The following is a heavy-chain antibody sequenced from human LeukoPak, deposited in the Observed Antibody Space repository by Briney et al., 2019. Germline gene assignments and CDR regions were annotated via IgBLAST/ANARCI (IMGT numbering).Heavy chain of an antibody. J-gene: IGHJ4*02. D-gene: IGHD1-26*01. V-gene: IGHV3-30*18. CDR1: GFTFSSYG. CDR3: AKEEVGATTGDY. Sequence: GGSLRLSCAASGFTFSSYGMHWVRQAPGKGLEWVAVISYDGSNKYYADSVKGRFTISRDNPKNTLYLQMNSLRAEDTAVYYCAKEEVGATTGDYWGQGTLVTVSS. CDR2: ISYDGSNK.